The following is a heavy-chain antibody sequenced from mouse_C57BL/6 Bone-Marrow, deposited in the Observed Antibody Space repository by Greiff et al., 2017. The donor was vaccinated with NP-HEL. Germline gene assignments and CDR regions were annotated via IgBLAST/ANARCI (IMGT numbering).Heavy chain of an antibody. V-gene: IGHV1-81*01. CDR2: IYPRSGNT. CDR1: GYTFTSYG. Sequence: VQRVESGAELARPGASVKLSCKASGYTFTSYGISWVKQRTGQGLEWIGEIYPRSGNTYYNEKFKGKATLTADKSSSTAYMELRSLTSEDSAVYFCARVNWAYYFDYWGQGTTLTVSS. D-gene: IGHD4-1*01. J-gene: IGHJ2*01. CDR3: ARVNWAYYFDY.